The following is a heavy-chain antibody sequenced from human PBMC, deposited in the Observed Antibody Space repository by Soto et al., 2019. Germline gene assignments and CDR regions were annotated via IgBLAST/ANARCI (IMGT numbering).Heavy chain of an antibody. CDR1: GFTFSSYA. CDR2: ISYDGSNK. D-gene: IGHD5-12*01. Sequence: GGSLRLSCAASGFTFSSYAMHWVRQAPGKGLEWVAVISYDGSNKYYADSVKGRFTISRDNSKNTLYLQMNSLRAEDTAVYYCARDFDQRGYSHPYYYYGMDVWGQGTTVTVSS. J-gene: IGHJ6*02. CDR3: ARDFDQRGYSHPYYYYGMDV. V-gene: IGHV3-30-3*01.